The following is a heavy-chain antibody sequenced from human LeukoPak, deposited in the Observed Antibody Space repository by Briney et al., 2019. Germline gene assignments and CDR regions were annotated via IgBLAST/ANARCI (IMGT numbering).Heavy chain of an antibody. V-gene: IGHV3-23*01. CDR2: ISGSGGTT. CDR3: AKGATPPRVYYFDY. CDR1: GFTFSSYA. D-gene: IGHD5-12*01. Sequence: PGGSLRLSCAASGFTFSSYAMNWVRQAPGKGLEWVSAISGSGGTTYYADSVKGRFTISRDNSKNTLYLQMNSLRAEDTAVYYCAKGATPPRVYYFDYWGQGTLVTVSS. J-gene: IGHJ4*02.